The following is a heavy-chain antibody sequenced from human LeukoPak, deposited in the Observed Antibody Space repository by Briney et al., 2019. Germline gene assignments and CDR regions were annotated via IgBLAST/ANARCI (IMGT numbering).Heavy chain of an antibody. CDR2: IYNSGTT. CDR1: GGSISSSNYY. J-gene: IGHJ5*02. D-gene: IGHD4-11*01. V-gene: IGHV4-39*07. Sequence: SETLSLTCTVSGGSISSSNYYWGWIRQPPGKGLEWIVSIYNSGTTYCNPSLKSRVTLSVDTSKNQFSLKLTSVTAADTAVYYCARPRGHDYRELDPWGQGTLVTVSS. CDR3: ARPRGHDYRELDP.